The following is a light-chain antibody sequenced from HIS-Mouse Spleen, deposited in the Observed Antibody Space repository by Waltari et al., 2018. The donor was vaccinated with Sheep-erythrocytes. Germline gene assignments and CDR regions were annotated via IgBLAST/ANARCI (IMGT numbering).Light chain of an antibody. CDR3: CSYAGSSTPWV. Sequence: QSALTQPASVSVSPGQSITISCTGTSSDVGSYNLVSWYQQQPGKAPKLMIYEGSKRPSGVSNRFSGSKSGNTASLTISGLQAEDEADYYCCSYAGSSTPWVFGGGTKLTVL. CDR1: SSDVGSYNL. V-gene: IGLV2-23*01. J-gene: IGLJ3*02. CDR2: EGS.